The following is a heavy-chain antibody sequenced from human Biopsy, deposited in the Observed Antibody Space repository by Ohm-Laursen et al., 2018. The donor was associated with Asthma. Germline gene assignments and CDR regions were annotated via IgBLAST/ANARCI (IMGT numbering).Heavy chain of an antibody. CDR1: GYPFTDYY. CDR3: ATAGVVFIHY. Sequence: GSSVKVSCKASGYPFTDYYVHWVRQAPGQGLEWMGRIDPNSGGTNYAQKFQGRVTMTRDTSISTAYMELSSLRSDDTAVYYCATAGVVFIHYWGQGTLVTVSS. J-gene: IGHJ4*02. CDR2: IDPNSGGT. D-gene: IGHD3-3*01. V-gene: IGHV1-2*06.